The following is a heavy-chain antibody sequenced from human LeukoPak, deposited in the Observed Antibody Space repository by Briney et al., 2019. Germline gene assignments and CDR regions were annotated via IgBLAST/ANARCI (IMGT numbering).Heavy chain of an antibody. CDR1: GFTSSSYG. D-gene: IGHD4-17*01. CDR2: IWYDGSNK. V-gene: IGHV3-33*06. CDR3: AKDPDYGDYYFDY. Sequence: GRSLRLSCAASGFTSSSYGMHWVRQAPGKGLEWVAVIWYDGSNKYYADSVKGRFTISRDNSKNTLYLQMNSLRAEDTAVYYCAKDPDYGDYYFDYWGQGTLVTVSS. J-gene: IGHJ4*02.